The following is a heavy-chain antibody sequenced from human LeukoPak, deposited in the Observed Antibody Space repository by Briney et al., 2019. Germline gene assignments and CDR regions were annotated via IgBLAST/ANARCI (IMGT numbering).Heavy chain of an antibody. D-gene: IGHD3-16*01. CDR3: VRGGSDYEYSGAS. J-gene: IGHJ5*02. Sequence: GGSLRLSCAASGFTFSSYWMHWIRQAPGKGLVCVSRISNDGGSTIHADSVKGRFTISRDNGKNTVFPQMNSLRVEDTAVYYCVRGGSDYEYSGASWGQGTLVTVSS. CDR2: ISNDGGST. V-gene: IGHV3-74*01. CDR1: GFTFSSYW.